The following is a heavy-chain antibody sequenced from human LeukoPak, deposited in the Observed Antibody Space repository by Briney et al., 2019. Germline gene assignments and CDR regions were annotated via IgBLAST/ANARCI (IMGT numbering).Heavy chain of an antibody. V-gene: IGHV3-30-3*01. D-gene: IGHD7-27*01. CDR3: ARDPTTGDPPSFRFDS. J-gene: IGHJ4*02. CDR2: ISYDGNNK. CDR1: GFTFNSYA. Sequence: GRSLRLSCAASGFTFNSYAMHWVRQAPGKGLEWVAIISYDGNNKYYADSVKGRFTISRDNFKNTVYLQMNSLRAEDTAVYNCARDPTTGDPPSFRFDSWGQGTLVTVSS.